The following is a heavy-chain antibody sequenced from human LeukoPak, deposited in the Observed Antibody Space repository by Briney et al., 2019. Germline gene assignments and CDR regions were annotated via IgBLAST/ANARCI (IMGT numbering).Heavy chain of an antibody. D-gene: IGHD5-24*01. V-gene: IGHV3-48*03. CDR1: GFTFSSYE. Sequence: QPGGSLRLSCAASGFTFSSYEMNWVRQAPGKGLEWVSYITGSGTTIYYADSVKGRFTISRDNAKNSLYLQMNSLRAEDTAVYYCARDRKITDRFDYWGQGTLVTVSS. CDR3: ARDRKITDRFDY. CDR2: ITGSGTTI. J-gene: IGHJ4*02.